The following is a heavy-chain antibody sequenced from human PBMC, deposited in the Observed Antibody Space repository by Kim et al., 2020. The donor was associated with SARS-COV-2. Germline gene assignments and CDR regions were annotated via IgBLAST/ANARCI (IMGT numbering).Heavy chain of an antibody. CDR1: GFTFSSYA. D-gene: IGHD3-3*01. Sequence: GGSLRLSCAASGFTFSSYAMSWVRQAPGKGLEWVSAISGGGGSTYYADSVKGRFTISRDNSKNTLYLQMNSLRAEDTAVYYCAKVGDFWSGYSIPGRPAVGYSGQGTLVSPSS. CDR2: ISGGGGST. J-gene: IGHJ4*02. CDR3: AKVGDFWSGYSIPGRPAVGY. V-gene: IGHV3-23*01.